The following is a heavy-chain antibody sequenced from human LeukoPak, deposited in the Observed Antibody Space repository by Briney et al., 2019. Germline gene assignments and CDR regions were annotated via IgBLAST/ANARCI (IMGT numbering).Heavy chain of an antibody. J-gene: IGHJ4*02. CDR1: GFTFSSYT. CDR2: ISYDGSNK. Sequence: PGGSLRLSCAASGFTFSSYTMHWVRQAPGKGLEWVAVISYDGSNKYYADSVKGRFTISRDNSKNTLYLQMNSLRAEDTAVYYCARDSSYYGTSDYFDYWGQGTLVTVSS. CDR3: ARDSSYYGTSDYFDY. V-gene: IGHV3-30*04. D-gene: IGHD3-22*01.